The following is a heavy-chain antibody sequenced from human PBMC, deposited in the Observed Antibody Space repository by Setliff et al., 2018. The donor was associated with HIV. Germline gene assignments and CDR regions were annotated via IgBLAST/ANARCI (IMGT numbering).Heavy chain of an antibody. CDR3: AKDGHAYNYYYRMDV. CDR2: SSDSGGGT. Sequence: GGSLRLSCAASGFAFSTYAMSWVRQAPGKGLEWVSASSDSGGGTYYADSVKGRFTVSRDNSKYTLYLQMNSLRVEDTAVYYCAKDGHAYNYYYRMDVWGRGTTVTVSS. J-gene: IGHJ6*04. CDR1: GFAFSTYA. V-gene: IGHV3-23*01. D-gene: IGHD3-16*01.